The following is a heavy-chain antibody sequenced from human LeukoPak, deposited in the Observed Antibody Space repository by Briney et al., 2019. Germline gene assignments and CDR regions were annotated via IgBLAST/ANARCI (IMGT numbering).Heavy chain of an antibody. V-gene: IGHV4-59*01. CDR2: IYYSGST. CDR3: ASSINYDFWSGYYHFDY. Sequence: SETLSLTCTVSGGSISSYYGSWIRQPPGKGLEWIGYIYYSGSTNYKSSLKSRVTISVDTSKNQFSLKLSSVTAADTAVYYCASSINYDFWSGYYHFDYWGQGRLVTVSS. D-gene: IGHD3-3*01. J-gene: IGHJ4*02. CDR1: GGSISSYY.